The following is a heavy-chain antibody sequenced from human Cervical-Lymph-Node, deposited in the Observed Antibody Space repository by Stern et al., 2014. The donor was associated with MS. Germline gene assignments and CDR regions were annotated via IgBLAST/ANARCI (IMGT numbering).Heavy chain of an antibody. Sequence: QVQLQESGPGLVKPSQTLSLTCTVSGGSISSVGYYWSWIRQHPGKGLEWIGDISYSGDTYYNPSLESRLTISVDTSKNQFSLKLLSVTAADTAVYYCARGGERYIYYYGMDVWGQGTTVTVSS. D-gene: IGHD3-16*01. V-gene: IGHV4-31*03. CDR2: ISYSGDT. J-gene: IGHJ6*02. CDR1: GGSISSVGYY. CDR3: ARGGERYIYYYGMDV.